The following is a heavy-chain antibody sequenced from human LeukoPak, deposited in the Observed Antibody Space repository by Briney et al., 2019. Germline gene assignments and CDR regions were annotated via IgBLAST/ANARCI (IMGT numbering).Heavy chain of an antibody. Sequence: GGSLRLSCVASGFTFRSFTMNWVRQAPGKGLEWVSYISSSSTSKNYADSVKGRFTISRDSAKNSLFLQMNSLRDEDTAVYYCARLRGIGAEYWYFDVWGRGSLVTVSS. D-gene: IGHD5-24*01. V-gene: IGHV3-48*02. J-gene: IGHJ2*01. CDR2: ISSSSTSK. CDR3: ARLRGIGAEYWYFDV. CDR1: GFTFRSFT.